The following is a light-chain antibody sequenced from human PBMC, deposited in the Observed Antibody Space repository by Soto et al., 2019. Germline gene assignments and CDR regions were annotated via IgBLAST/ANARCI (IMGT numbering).Light chain of an antibody. CDR3: SSYTSSSTLLYV. V-gene: IGLV2-14*01. J-gene: IGLJ1*01. CDR2: DVS. CDR1: SSDVGGYNY. Sequence: QSALAQPASVSASPGQSITISCTGTSSDVGGYNYVSWYQQHPGKAPKLMIYDVSNRPSGVSNRFSGSKSGNTASLTISGLQAEDEVDYYCSSYTSSSTLLYVFGTGTKVT.